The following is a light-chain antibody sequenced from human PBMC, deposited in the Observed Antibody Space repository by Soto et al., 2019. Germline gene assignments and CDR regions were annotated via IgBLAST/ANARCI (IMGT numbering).Light chain of an antibody. Sequence: DIVMTQSAATLSLSAGERATLSCRASQSVSSYLAWYQQKPGQAPRLLIYDASNRATGIPARFSGSGSGTDFTLTISSLEPEDFAVYSCQQHNTWPITFGQGTRLEIK. CDR1: QSVSSY. CDR2: DAS. CDR3: QQHNTWPIT. J-gene: IGKJ5*01. V-gene: IGKV3-11*01.